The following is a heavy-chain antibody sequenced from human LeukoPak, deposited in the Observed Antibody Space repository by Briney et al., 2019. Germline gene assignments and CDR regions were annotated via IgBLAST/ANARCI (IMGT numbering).Heavy chain of an antibody. CDR3: VRGRLADDN. Sequence: EGSLRLSCAASGFTFSDYYMSWIRQAPGKGLEWVSYISSSSSDTKYADSVKGRFLISRENAKNSLFLQMNSLRGEDTAVYYCVRGRLADDNWGQGTLVTVSS. CDR2: ISSSSSDT. J-gene: IGHJ4*02. D-gene: IGHD3-3*02. V-gene: IGHV3-11*03. CDR1: GFTFSDYY.